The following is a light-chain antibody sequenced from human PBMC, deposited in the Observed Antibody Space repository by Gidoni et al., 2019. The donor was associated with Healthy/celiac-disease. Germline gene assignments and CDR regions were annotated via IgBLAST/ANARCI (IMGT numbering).Light chain of an antibody. V-gene: IGKV3-11*01. Sequence: IVLTPFPATLSLSPGETATLTCRASQSVSSYLAWYQQKPGQAPRLLIYDASNRDTGIPARFSGSGSGTDFTLTISSLEPEDFAVYYCQQRSNWPLWTFGQXTKVEIK. CDR3: QQRSNWPLWT. CDR1: QSVSSY. J-gene: IGKJ1*01. CDR2: DAS.